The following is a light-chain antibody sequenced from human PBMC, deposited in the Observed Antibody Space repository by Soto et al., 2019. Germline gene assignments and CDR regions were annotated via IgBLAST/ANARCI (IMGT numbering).Light chain of an antibody. CDR2: DVT. V-gene: IGLV2-11*01. J-gene: IGLJ2*01. Sequence: QSALTQPRSLSGSPGQSVTISCAGTSSDVGNYKYVSWYQQHPGKVPKLIIYDVTKRPSGVPDRFSGSKSGNTASLTISGLQTDDEADYYCCSYAGSSTSIFGGGTKLTVL. CDR1: SSDVGNYKY. CDR3: CSYAGSSTSI.